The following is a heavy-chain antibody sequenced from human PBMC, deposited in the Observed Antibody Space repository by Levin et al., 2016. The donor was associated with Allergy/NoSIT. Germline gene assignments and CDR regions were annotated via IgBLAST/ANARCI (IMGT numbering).Heavy chain of an antibody. CDR1: GGSISSYY. Sequence: ESLKISCTVSGGSISSYYWSWIRQSPGKGLEWIGYIHYSGSSNYNPSLKSRVTISVDTSKNQFFLKLNSVTAADTAVYYCASGSKTYFYDSSGYSYAFDIWGHGTMVTVSS. J-gene: IGHJ3*02. V-gene: IGHV4-59*01. CDR2: IHYSGSS. CDR3: ASGSKTYFYDSSGYSYAFDI. D-gene: IGHD3-22*01.